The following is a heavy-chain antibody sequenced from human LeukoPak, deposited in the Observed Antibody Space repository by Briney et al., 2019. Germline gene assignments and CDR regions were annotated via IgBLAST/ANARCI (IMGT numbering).Heavy chain of an antibody. CDR1: GGSISSDDYT. CDR3: ARYYYDSSGYTYWYFDL. CDR2: IYHSGST. Sequence: SETLSLTCTVSGGSISSDDYTWIWIRQPPGKGLEWTGYIYHSGSTNYNPSLKSRVTISVEKSKNQFSLKLSSVTAADTAVYYCARYYYDSSGYTYWYFDLWGRGTLVTVSS. D-gene: IGHD3-22*01. J-gene: IGHJ2*01. V-gene: IGHV4-30-2*01.